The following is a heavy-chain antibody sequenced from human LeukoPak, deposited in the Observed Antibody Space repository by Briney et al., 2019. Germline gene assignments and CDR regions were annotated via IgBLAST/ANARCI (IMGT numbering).Heavy chain of an antibody. CDR2: INPNSGGT. V-gene: IGHV1-2*02. D-gene: IGHD3-22*01. CDR3: ASYLNTYYYDTSPYYFDY. J-gene: IGHJ4*02. Sequence: ASVKVSCKASGYTFTGYYMHWVRQAPGQGLEWMGWINPNSGGTNYAQKFQGRVTMTRDTSISTAYMELSRLRSGDTAVYYCASYLNTYYYDTSPYYFDYWGQGTLVTVSS. CDR1: GYTFTGYY.